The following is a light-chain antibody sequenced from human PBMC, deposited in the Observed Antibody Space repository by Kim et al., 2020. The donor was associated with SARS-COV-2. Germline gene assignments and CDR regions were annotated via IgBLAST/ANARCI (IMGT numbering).Light chain of an antibody. CDR2: GKN. CDR3: NSWDSSGNHGV. Sequence: SSELTQDPAVSVALGQTVRITCQGDSLRSYYASWYQQKPGQAPVRVIYGKNNRPSGIPDRFSGSSSGNTASLPITGAQAEEEADYYCNSWDSSGNHGVFGGGTKLTVL. V-gene: IGLV3-19*02. CDR1: SLRSYY. J-gene: IGLJ3*02.